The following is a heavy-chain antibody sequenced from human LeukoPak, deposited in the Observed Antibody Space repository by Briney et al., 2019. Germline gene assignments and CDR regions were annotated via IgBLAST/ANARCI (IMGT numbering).Heavy chain of an antibody. D-gene: IGHD4-11*01. CDR2: ISGSGADT. CDR1: GFTFSHYA. Sequence: SGGSLRLSCVASGFTFSHYAMSWVRQAPGEGPEWVSGISGSGADTYYTDSVNGRFTISRDNSKNTLSLQMNSLRADDTAIYYCAKDSGHIVTNWFDPWGQGTLVTVSS. CDR3: AKDSGHIVTNWFDP. V-gene: IGHV3-23*01. J-gene: IGHJ5*02.